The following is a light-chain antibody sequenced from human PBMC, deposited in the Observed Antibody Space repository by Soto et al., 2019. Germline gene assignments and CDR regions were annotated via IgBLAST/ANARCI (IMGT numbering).Light chain of an antibody. CDR2: DVN. CDR3: SSYTNNNTLV. CDR1: SSDVGDYNY. J-gene: IGLJ2*01. Sequence: QSALTQPASVSGSPGQSITISCTGTSSDVGDYNYVSWYQQHPGKVPKLIIYDVNNRPSGASNRFSGSKSGNTASLTISGLQAEDEADFYCSSYTNNNTLVFGGGTKLTVL. V-gene: IGLV2-14*03.